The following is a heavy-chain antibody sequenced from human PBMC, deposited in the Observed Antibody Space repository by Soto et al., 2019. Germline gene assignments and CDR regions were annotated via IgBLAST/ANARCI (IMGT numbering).Heavy chain of an antibody. V-gene: IGHV3-23*01. CDR1: GFTFSSFA. D-gene: IGHD5-12*01. CDR2: ISGGGGST. Sequence: GGSLRLSCAASGFTFSSFAMTWVRQAPGKGLEWVSSISGGGGSTDYADSVKGRFTISRDDSKNTLYLQMNSLRVGDTAVYYCAKEPLKYSGYDYFDYWGQGTLVTVSS. J-gene: IGHJ4*02. CDR3: AKEPLKYSGYDYFDY.